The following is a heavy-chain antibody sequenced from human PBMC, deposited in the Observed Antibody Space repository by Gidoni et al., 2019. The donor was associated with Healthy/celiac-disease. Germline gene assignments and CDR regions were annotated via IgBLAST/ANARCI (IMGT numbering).Heavy chain of an antibody. CDR3: ARDPIGTVTTSGLDY. D-gene: IGHD4-17*01. V-gene: IGHV3-33*01. J-gene: IGHJ4*02. CDR1: GVPFSSYG. CDR2: IWYDGSNK. Sequence: QVQLVESGGGVVEPGRSVRRSCSSSGVPFSSYGMLGVRQAPGKGLEWVAVIWYDGSNKYYADAVKGRFTISRDNSKNTLYLHMNSLRAEDTAVYYCARDPIGTVTTSGLDYWGQGTLVTVSS.